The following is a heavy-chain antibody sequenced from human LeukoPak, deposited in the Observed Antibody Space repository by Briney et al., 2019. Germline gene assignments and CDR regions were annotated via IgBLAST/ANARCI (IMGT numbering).Heavy chain of an antibody. D-gene: IGHD2-15*01. Sequence: SETLSLTCTVSGGSISSYYWSWIRQPPGKGLEWIGYIYSSGSTDYNPSLKSRVTISVDTSKNQFSLKLSSVTTADTAVYYCARESSGGSFDYWGQGTLVTVSS. V-gene: IGHV4-59*01. J-gene: IGHJ4*02. CDR1: GGSISSYY. CDR2: IYSSGST. CDR3: ARESSGGSFDY.